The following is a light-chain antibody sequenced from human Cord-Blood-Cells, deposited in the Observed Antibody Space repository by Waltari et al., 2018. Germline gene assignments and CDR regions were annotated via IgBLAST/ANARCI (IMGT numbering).Light chain of an antibody. CDR1: KLGDKY. CDR3: QAWDSSTVV. CDR2: QDS. V-gene: IGLV3-1*01. Sequence: SYELTQPPSVSVSPGQTASITCSGDKLGDKYAGWYQHKPGQSPVLVIYQDSKRPSGIPARFSGSNSWNTATLTISGTQAMDEADYYCQAWDSSTVVFGGGTKLTVL. J-gene: IGLJ2*01.